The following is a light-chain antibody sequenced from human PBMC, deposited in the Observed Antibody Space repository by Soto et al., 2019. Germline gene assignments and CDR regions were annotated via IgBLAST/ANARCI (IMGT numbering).Light chain of an antibody. CDR3: CSYAGSSTVYV. CDR1: SSDVGRYNL. Sequence: QSALTQPASVSGSSGESITISCTGTSSDVGRYNLVSWYQQHPGKAPKLMISVVSKRPSGVSNRFSGSKSGNTASLTISGLQAEDEADYYCCSYAGSSTVYVFRTGTKVTVL. V-gene: IGLV2-23*02. J-gene: IGLJ1*01. CDR2: VVS.